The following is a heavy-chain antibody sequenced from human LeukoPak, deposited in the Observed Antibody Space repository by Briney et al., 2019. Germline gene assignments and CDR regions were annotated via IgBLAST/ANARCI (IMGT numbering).Heavy chain of an antibody. Sequence: GGSLRLSCAASGVTFTNYAMTWVRQAPGKGLEWVSGISISGGSTVYADSVKGRFTISRDNSKNTLYLQMNSLRAEDTAVYYCAKVPAGNKVEYWGQGTLVTVSS. J-gene: IGHJ4*02. CDR2: ISISGGST. V-gene: IGHV3-23*01. D-gene: IGHD6-19*01. CDR1: GVTFTNYA. CDR3: AKVPAGNKVEY.